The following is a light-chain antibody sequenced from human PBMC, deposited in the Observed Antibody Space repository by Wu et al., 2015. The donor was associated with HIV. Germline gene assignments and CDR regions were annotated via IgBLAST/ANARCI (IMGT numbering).Light chain of an antibody. Sequence: EIVMTQSPATLSVSPGERATLSCRASQSVSSKLVWYQQRPGQAPRLLIYGASTRATGIPAKFSGSGSGTEFTLTISSMQSEDFAVYYCQHYNHWQTFGQGTKVEIK. J-gene: IGKJ1*01. CDR2: GAS. CDR1: QSVSSK. CDR3: QHYNHWQT. V-gene: IGKV3-15*01.